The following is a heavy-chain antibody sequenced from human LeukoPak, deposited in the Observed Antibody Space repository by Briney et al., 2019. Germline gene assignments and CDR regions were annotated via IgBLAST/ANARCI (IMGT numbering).Heavy chain of an antibody. V-gene: IGHV4-59*01. CDR2: IYYSGST. J-gene: IGHJ4*02. CDR3: ARGDILTGYSN. Sequence: PSETLSLTCTVSGGSISSYYWSWIRQPPGKGLEWIGYIYYSGSTNYNPSLKSRVTISVDTSKNQFSLKLSSVTAADTAVYYCARGDILTGYSNWGQGTLVTVSS. CDR1: GGSISSYY. D-gene: IGHD3-9*01.